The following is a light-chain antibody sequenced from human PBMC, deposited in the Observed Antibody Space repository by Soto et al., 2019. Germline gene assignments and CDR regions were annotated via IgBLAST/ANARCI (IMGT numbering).Light chain of an antibody. Sequence: DIQMTQSPSSLSASVGDRVTITCRASQTISSYLNWYQQTPGRAPKLLIYAASSLQGVVPSRFSGSGSGTDFTLTISSLQPEDFATFYCQQTYSTPSTWTFGQGTKVEIK. CDR3: QQTYSTPSTWT. CDR1: QTISSY. V-gene: IGKV1-39*01. J-gene: IGKJ1*01. CDR2: AAS.